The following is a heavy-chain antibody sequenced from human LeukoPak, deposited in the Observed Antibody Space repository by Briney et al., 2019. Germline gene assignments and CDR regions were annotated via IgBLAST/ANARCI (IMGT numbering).Heavy chain of an antibody. CDR2: ITSGSRYL. CDR1: GFSFSSYS. Sequence: GGSLGLSCEASGFSFSSYSMDWVRQAPGKGLEWVASITSGSRYLYYGDSVKGRFTVSRDNTKNSLHLQMNSLRVDDTAVYYCARPSGYYAFDSWGQGTLVTVSS. V-gene: IGHV3-21*06. J-gene: IGHJ4*02. D-gene: IGHD3-22*01. CDR3: ARPSGYYAFDS.